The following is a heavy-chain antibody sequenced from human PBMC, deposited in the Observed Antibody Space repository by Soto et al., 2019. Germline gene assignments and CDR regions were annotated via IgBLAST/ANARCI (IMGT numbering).Heavy chain of an antibody. CDR1: VGSISSGGYY. CDR2: IYYSGST. V-gene: IGHV4-31*03. Sequence: SETLSLTCTVSVGSISSGGYYWSWIRQHPGKGLEWIGYIYYSGSTYYNPSLKSRVTISVDTSKNQFSLKLSSVTAADTAVYYCASSRGAAAGKHYLFDYWGQGTLVTVSS. D-gene: IGHD6-13*01. J-gene: IGHJ4*02. CDR3: ASSRGAAAGKHYLFDY.